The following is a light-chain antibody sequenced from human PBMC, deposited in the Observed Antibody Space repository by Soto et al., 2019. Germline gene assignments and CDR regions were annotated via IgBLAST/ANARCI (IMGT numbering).Light chain of an antibody. Sequence: EIVLTQSPGTLSLSPGERTTLSCRASQSVSSNFLDWYQQKPGQAPRLLIYGGSSRATGIPDRFSGSGSGTDFTLTISRLESEDFAVYYCQQYETSPQTFGQGTKVEI. CDR1: QSVSSNF. CDR2: GGS. J-gene: IGKJ1*01. CDR3: QQYETSPQT. V-gene: IGKV3-20*01.